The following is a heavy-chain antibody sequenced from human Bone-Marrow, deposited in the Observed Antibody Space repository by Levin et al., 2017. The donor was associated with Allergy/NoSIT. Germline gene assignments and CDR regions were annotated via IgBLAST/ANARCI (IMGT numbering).Heavy chain of an antibody. D-gene: IGHD1-26*01. J-gene: IGHJ3*02. CDR2: IIPIFGTA. CDR3: ASVPPSVGANFADAFDI. V-gene: IGHV1-69*13. CDR1: GGTFSSYA. Sequence: ASVKVSCKASGGTFSSYAISWVRQAPGQGLEWMGGIIPIFGTANYAQKFQGRVTITADESTSTAYMELSSLRSEDTAVYYCASVPPSVGANFADAFDIWGQGTMVTVSS.